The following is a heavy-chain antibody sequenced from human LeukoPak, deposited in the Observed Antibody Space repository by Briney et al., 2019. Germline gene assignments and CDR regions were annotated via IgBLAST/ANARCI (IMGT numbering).Heavy chain of an antibody. CDR1: GFTFDDYA. J-gene: IGHJ4*02. CDR3: AKSSMSEYYFDY. V-gene: IGHV3-9*01. Sequence: GGSLRLSCAASGFTFDDYAMHWVRQAPGKGLEWVSGISWNSGSIGYADSVKGRFTISRDNAKNSLYLQMNSPRAEDTALYYCAKSSMSEYYFDYWGQGTLVTVSS. CDR2: ISWNSGSI. D-gene: IGHD6-13*01.